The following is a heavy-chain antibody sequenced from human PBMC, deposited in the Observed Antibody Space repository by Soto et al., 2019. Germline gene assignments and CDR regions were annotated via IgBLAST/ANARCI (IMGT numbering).Heavy chain of an antibody. CDR2: ISASGRDI. CDR3: AKGKTSGWYYFDY. Sequence: GGSLRLSCGASGFTFSNFAMSWVRQAPGRGLEWVSGISASGRDIHYADSVKDRFTVSRDNSKNTLYLQMNSLRAEDTAIYYCAKGKTSGWYYFDYWGQGALVTVSS. D-gene: IGHD6-19*01. CDR1: GFTFSNFA. V-gene: IGHV3-23*01. J-gene: IGHJ4*02.